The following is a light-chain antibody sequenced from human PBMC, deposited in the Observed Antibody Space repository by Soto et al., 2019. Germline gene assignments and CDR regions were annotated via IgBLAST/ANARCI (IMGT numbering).Light chain of an antibody. CDR2: DVT. V-gene: IGLV2-14*03. CDR3: SSSTHSNTVV. Sequence: QSALTQPASVSGSPGQSVILSCSGTSGDIGAYDHVAWFQLHPGEVPKLLLRDVTNRPSGVSGRFSGSKSGNTAYLTISGLRPEDEADYYCSSSTHSNTVVFGGGTKVTVL. CDR1: SGDIGAYDH. J-gene: IGLJ3*02.